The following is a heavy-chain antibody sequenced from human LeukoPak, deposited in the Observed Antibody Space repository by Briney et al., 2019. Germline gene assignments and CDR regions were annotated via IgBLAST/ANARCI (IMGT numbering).Heavy chain of an antibody. V-gene: IGHV3-48*03. Sequence: PGGSLRLSCEASGFTFNSYEMNWVRQAPGKGLEWISYINSGGSVIYYADSVKGRFTISRNNAKKSLYLQMNSLRVEDTAFYYFVNPYGGLLDYWGQGTLVTVSS. J-gene: IGHJ4*02. D-gene: IGHD3-16*01. CDR3: VNPYGGLLDY. CDR2: INSGGSVI. CDR1: GFTFNSYE.